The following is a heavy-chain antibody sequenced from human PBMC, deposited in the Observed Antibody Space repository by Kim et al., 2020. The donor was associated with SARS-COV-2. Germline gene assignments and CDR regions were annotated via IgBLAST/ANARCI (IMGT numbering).Heavy chain of an antibody. J-gene: IGHJ6*02. V-gene: IGHV3-9*01. CDR3: AKGIVPHYYDILTGYYYGMDV. Sequence: GGSLRLSCAASGFTFDDYAMHWVRQAPGKGLEWVSGISWNSGSIGYADSVKGRFTISRDNAKNSLYLQMNSLRAEDTALYYCAKGIVPHYYDILTGYYYGMDVWGQGTTVTVSS. D-gene: IGHD3-9*01. CDR1: GFTFDDYA. CDR2: ISWNSGSI.